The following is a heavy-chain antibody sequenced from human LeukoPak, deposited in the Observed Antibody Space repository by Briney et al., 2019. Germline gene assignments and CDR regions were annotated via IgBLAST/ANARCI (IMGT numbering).Heavy chain of an antibody. D-gene: IGHD3-22*01. CDR2: IYYSGST. V-gene: IGHV4-39*07. CDR1: GGSISSSSYY. Sequence: SETLSLTCTVSGGSISSSSYYWGWIRQPPGKGLEWIGSIYYSGSTYYNPSLKSRVTISVDTSKNQFSLKLSSVTAADTAVYYCARGGAYDSSGSFDYWGQGMLVTVSS. CDR3: ARGGAYDSSGSFDY. J-gene: IGHJ4*02.